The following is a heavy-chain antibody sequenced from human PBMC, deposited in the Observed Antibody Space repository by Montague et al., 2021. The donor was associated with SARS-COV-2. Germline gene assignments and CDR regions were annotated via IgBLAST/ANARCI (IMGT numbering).Heavy chain of an antibody. V-gene: IGHV4-59*01. J-gene: IGHJ6*02. D-gene: IGHD2-21*02. CDR2: ISYSGST. Sequence: SETLSLTCTVSGGSISSYYWSWIRQPPGTGLQWIWYISYSGSTNYNPSLTIRVTISVDTSKNHFTLRLSSVTAAATAVYYCANLRRTHLVFGTLYYGMDVWGQGTTVTVSS. CDR1: GGSISSYY. CDR3: ANLRRTHLVFGTLYYGMDV.